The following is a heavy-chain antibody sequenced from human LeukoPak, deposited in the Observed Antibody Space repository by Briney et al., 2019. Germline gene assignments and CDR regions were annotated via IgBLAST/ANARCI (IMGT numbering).Heavy chain of an antibody. CDR2: ISSSSSYI. CDR1: GFTFSSYS. Sequence: GGSLRLSCAASGFTFSSYSMNWVRQAPGKGLEWVSSISSSSSYIYYAGSVKGRFTISRDNAKNSLYLQMNSLRAEDTAVYYCARRDIVATRNAFDIWGQGTMVTVSS. D-gene: IGHD5-12*01. CDR3: ARRDIVATRNAFDI. V-gene: IGHV3-21*01. J-gene: IGHJ3*02.